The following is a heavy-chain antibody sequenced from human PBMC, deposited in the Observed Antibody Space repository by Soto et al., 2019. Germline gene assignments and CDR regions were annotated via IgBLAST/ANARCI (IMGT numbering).Heavy chain of an antibody. CDR3: AKIEAAPGEIYYYSGMDV. CDR1: GFSFKNYG. CDR2: ISYDASHK. V-gene: IGHV3-30*18. Sequence: QAQLVESGGGVVQPGRSLRLSCEASGFSFKNYGMHWVRQAPGKGLEWVAVISYDASHKKYADSEEGRFTISRDNSKNTLYLQINSLRAEDTATYYCAKIEAAPGEIYYYSGMDVWGQGTTVTVSS. J-gene: IGHJ6*02. D-gene: IGHD2-2*01.